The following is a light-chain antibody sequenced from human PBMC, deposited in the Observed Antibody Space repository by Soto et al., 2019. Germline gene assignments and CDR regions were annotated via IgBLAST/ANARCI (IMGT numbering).Light chain of an antibody. CDR1: SGHSSYA. V-gene: IGLV4-69*01. J-gene: IGLJ2*01. CDR3: QTWGTGIVV. Sequence: QSVLTQSPSASASLGASVKLTCTLSSGHSSYAIAWHQQQPEKGPRYLMKLNSDGSHNKGDGIPGRFSGSSSGAERYLTISSLQSEDEADYYWQTWGTGIVVFGGGTKVTVL. CDR2: LNSDGSH.